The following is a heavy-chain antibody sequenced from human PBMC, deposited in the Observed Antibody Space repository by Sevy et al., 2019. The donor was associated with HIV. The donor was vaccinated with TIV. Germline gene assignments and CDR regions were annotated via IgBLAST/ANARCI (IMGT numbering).Heavy chain of an antibody. Sequence: GGSLRLSCTASGFTFSTYTLTWVRQAPGKGLEWVSSITPDATHYADSVRGRFSVSRDNSKNTLYLQMDSLTVDDTAVYYCARDAQTWRGPWYGTSGADRWGQGTLVTVSS. V-gene: IGHV3-23*01. CDR3: ARDAQTWRGPWYGTSGADR. CDR1: GFTFSTYT. D-gene: IGHD1-1*01. CDR2: ITPDAT. J-gene: IGHJ5*02.